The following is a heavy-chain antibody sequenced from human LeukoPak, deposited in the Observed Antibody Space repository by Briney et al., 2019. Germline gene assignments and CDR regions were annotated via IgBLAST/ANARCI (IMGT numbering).Heavy chain of an antibody. D-gene: IGHD5-24*01. J-gene: IGHJ4*02. CDR3: AKDRGY. CDR2: ISGSGENT. V-gene: IGHV3-23*01. CDR1: GLTFSTYG. Sequence: PGGSLRLSCVVSGLTFSTYGMTWVRQAPGKGLGWVSAISGSGENTYYADPVKGRFSISRDNSKNTMYLQMNSLRVEDTAVYYCAKDRGYWGQGTQVTVSS.